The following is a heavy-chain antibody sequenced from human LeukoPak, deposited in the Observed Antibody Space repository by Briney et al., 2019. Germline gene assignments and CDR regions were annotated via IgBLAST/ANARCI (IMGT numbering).Heavy chain of an antibody. CDR1: GFTFSDYG. CDR3: AKASLRYFDWFSDY. J-gene: IGHJ4*02. V-gene: IGHV3-30*18. Sequence: PGGSLRLSCAASGFTFSDYGMHWVRQAPGKGLEWVALISFDGTNKYYADSVKGRFTISRDNSRNTLHLQMNSLRAEDTAVYSCAKASLRYFDWFSDYWGQGTLVTVSS. D-gene: IGHD3-9*01. CDR2: ISFDGTNK.